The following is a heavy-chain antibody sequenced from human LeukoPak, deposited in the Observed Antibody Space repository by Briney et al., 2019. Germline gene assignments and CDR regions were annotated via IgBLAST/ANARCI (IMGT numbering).Heavy chain of an antibody. CDR2: VSSSGSTI. CDR1: GFTFSDYY. D-gene: IGHD1-14*01. J-gene: IGHJ6*03. V-gene: IGHV3-11*01. Sequence: TGGSLRLSCAASGFTFSDYYMSWIRQAPGKGLEWVSYVSSSGSTIYYADSVKGRFTISRDNAKNSLYLQMNSLRAEDTAVYYCARSALHRPHYYYMDVWGKGTTVTISS. CDR3: ARSALHRPHYYYMDV.